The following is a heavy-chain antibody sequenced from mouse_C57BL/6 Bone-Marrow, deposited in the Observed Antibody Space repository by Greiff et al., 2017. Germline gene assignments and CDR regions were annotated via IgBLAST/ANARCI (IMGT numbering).Heavy chain of an antibody. Sequence: EVQLVESGPSLVRPSQTLSLTCTVTGFSINSDCYWIWIRQFPGNKLEYIGYTFYSGITYYNPSLESRTSITRDTSKNQFSLKLSSVTTEDTATYYCAREGGTTGYFDVWGTGTTVTVSS. V-gene: IGHV3-3*01. CDR1: GFSINSDCY. D-gene: IGHD1-1*01. J-gene: IGHJ1*03. CDR2: TFYSGIT. CDR3: AREGGTTGYFDV.